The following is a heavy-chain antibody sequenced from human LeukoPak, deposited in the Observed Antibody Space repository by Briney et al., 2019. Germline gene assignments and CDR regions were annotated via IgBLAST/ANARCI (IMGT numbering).Heavy chain of an antibody. CDR2: INPSGGST. V-gene: IGHV1-46*01. CDR1: GYTFTSYY. J-gene: IGHJ4*02. Sequence: ASVKVSCKASGYTFTSYYMHWVRQAPGQGLEWMGIINPSGGSTSYAQKFQGRVTMTRDTSTSTVYMELSSLRSEDTAVYYCARDLDVGSSSGYPDRDYWGQGTLVTVSS. CDR3: ARDLDVGSSSGYPDRDY. D-gene: IGHD3-22*01.